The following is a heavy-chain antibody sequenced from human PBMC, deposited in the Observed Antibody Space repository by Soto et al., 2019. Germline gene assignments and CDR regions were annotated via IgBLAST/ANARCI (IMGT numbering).Heavy chain of an antibody. CDR2: TYYRSKWYN. CDR1: GDSVSSNSAA. D-gene: IGHD6-19*01. Sequence: SPTLSLTCAISGDSVSSNSAAWNWIRQSPSRGLEWLGRTYYRSKWYNDYAVSVKSRITINPDTSKNQFSLQLNSVTPEDTAVYYCARDLTSLSIAVAGVPYYYYYGMDVLGQGTTVTVSS. CDR3: ARDLTSLSIAVAGVPYYYYYGMDV. V-gene: IGHV6-1*01. J-gene: IGHJ6*02.